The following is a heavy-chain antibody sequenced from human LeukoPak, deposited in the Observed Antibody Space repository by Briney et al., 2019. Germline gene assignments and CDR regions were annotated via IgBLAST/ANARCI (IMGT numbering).Heavy chain of an antibody. Sequence: GESLKISCKGSGYSFTTYWIVWVRQMPGKGLEWMGTIYPGDSDTRYSPSFQGQVTISADKSISTAYLQWSSLKASDTAMYYCAKLLVERGLLPMCDFWGQGTLVTVSS. CDR2: IYPGDSDT. CDR3: AKLLVERGLLPMCDF. J-gene: IGHJ4*02. V-gene: IGHV5-51*01. D-gene: IGHD1-26*01. CDR1: GYSFTTYW.